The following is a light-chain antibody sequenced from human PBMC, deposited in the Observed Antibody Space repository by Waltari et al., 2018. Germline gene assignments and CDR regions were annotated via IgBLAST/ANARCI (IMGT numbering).Light chain of an antibody. CDR3: QHYYNWPRA. CDR2: GAS. Sequence: EXVMTQXXAXLSVSPGXRXXXACSARQSISSYLAWYQHKPCQAPRLLIYGASTRATDIPARFSGSGSGTEFTLTITGLQSEDFAVYYCQHYYNWPRAFGPGTNVEIK. V-gene: IGKV3-15*01. CDR1: QSISSY. J-gene: IGKJ1*01.